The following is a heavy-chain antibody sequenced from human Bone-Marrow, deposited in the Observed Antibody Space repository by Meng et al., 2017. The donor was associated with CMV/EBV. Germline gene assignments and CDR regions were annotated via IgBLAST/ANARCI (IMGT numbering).Heavy chain of an antibody. Sequence: GESLKISCAASGFTFSSYEMNWVRQAPGKGLEWVSYISSRGSSIYYADSVKGRFTISRDNAKNSLYLQMISLRVEDTAVYSCARAGATDYGLDVWGQGTTVTVSS. J-gene: IGHJ6*02. CDR1: GFTFSSYE. CDR2: ISSRGSSI. V-gene: IGHV3-48*03. CDR3: ARAGATDYGLDV.